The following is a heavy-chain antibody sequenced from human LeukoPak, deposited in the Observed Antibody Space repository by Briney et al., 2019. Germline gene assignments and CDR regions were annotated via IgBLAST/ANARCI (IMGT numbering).Heavy chain of an antibody. CDR2: FYTSGST. CDR1: GGSISSYY. D-gene: IGHD6-25*01. CDR3: ARDARLHYYFDY. J-gene: IGHJ4*02. V-gene: IGHV4-4*07. Sequence: SETLSLTCTVSGGSISSYYWSWIRQPAGKGLEWIGRFYTSGSTNYNPSLTSRVTISIDTSKNQFSLKLSSVTAADTAVYYCARDARLHYYFDYWGQGTLVTVSS.